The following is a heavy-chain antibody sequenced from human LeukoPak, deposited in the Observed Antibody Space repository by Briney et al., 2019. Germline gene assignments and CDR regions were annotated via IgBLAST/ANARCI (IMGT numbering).Heavy chain of an antibody. CDR1: GGTFSSYA. CDR2: FDPEDGET. D-gene: IGHD2-15*01. Sequence: ASVKVSCKASGGTFSSYAISWVRQAPGQGLEWMGGFDPEDGETIYAQKFQGRVTMTEDTSTDTAYMELSSLRSEDTAVYYCAALCSGGSCYSGFDYWGQGTLVTVSP. V-gene: IGHV1-24*01. CDR3: AALCSGGSCYSGFDY. J-gene: IGHJ4*02.